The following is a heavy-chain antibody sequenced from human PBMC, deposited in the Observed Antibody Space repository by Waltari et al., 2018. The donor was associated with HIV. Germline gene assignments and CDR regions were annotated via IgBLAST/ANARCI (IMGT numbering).Heavy chain of an antibody. J-gene: IGHJ4*02. CDR3: ATSWGYCGSGRCYYPFEY. CDR2: ISGSSSDT. CDR1: GFSFKSHA. V-gene: IGHV3-23*01. Sequence: EIQLLESGGGSLQPGESLRLSCVGSGFSFKSHAMIWVRQAPGKGLEWVAAISGSSSDTFYADAVRGRFTISRDNSKDTLFLQLNSLGPEDTATYFCATSWGYCGSGRCYYPFEYWGQGTLVTVSS. D-gene: IGHD2-2*01.